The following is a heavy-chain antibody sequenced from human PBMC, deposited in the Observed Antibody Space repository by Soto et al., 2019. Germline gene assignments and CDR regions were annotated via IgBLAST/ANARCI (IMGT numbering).Heavy chain of an antibody. Sequence: WASVKVSCKASGYTFTSYGISWVRQAPGQGLEWMGWISAYNGNTNYAQKLQGRVTMTTDTSTSTAYMELRSLRSDDTAVYYCARDGYSGYDTQPEVDTAMVTVSYVYYGMDVWGQGTTVTVSS. CDR2: ISAYNGNT. V-gene: IGHV1-18*01. CDR1: GYTFTSYG. J-gene: IGHJ6*02. CDR3: ARDGYSGYDTQPEVDTAMVTVSYVYYGMDV. D-gene: IGHD5-18*01.